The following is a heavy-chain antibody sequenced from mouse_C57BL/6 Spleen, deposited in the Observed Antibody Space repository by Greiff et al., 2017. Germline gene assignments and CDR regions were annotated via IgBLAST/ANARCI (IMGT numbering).Heavy chain of an antibody. CDR1: GFTFSDYG. Sequence: EVMLVESGGGLVQPGGSLKLSCAASGFTFSDYGMAWVRQAPRKGPEWVAFISNLAYSIYYADTVTGRFTISRENAKNTLYLEMSSLRSEDTAMYYCARHGLDYYAMDDWGQGTSVTVSS. J-gene: IGHJ4*01. V-gene: IGHV5-15*01. CDR2: ISNLAYSI. CDR3: ARHGLDYYAMDD. D-gene: IGHD3-1*01.